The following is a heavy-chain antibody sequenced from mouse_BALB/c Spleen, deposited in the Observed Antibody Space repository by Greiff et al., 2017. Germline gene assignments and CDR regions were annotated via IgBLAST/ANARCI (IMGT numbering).Heavy chain of an antibody. CDR1: GYTFTSYW. V-gene: IGHV1S22*01. Sequence: LKQPGSELVRPGASVKLSCKASGYTFTSYWMHWVKQRPGQGLEWIGNIYPGSGSTNYDEKFKSKATLTVDTSSSTAYMQLSSLTSEDSAVYYCTRGVYYGYGMDYWGQGTSVTVSS. J-gene: IGHJ4*01. D-gene: IGHD2-2*01. CDR2: IYPGSGST. CDR3: TRGVYYGYGMDY.